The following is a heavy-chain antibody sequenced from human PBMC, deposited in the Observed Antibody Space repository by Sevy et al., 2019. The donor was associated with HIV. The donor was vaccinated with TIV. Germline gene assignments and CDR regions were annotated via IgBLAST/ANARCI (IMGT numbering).Heavy chain of an antibody. CDR3: ARAPSGSQGPGQYFHH. Sequence: ASVKVSCKASGYTFTNYHMTWVRQAPGQGLEWMGRITPNNGDTNYALRLQGRVTMTTDTSTSTVYMELRSLRSDDTAVYYCARAPSGSQGPGQYFHHWGQGTLVTVSS. D-gene: IGHD1-26*01. CDR1: GYTFTNYH. V-gene: IGHV1-18*01. CDR2: ITPNNGDT. J-gene: IGHJ1*01.